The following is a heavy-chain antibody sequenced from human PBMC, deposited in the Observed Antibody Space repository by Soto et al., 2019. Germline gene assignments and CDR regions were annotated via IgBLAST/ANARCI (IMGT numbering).Heavy chain of an antibody. CDR3: AKRGIVVVTSNPSFDS. CDR1: GFTFSSFA. J-gene: IGHJ4*02. Sequence: EVQLLESGGGLVQPGGSLRLSCAASGFTFSSFAMSWVRQAPGEGLEWVSGISDSGGSTYYADSVKGRFTISRDNSKNTLYLQMNSLRAEDTAVDYCAKRGIVVVTSNPSFDSWGQGTLVTVSS. D-gene: IGHD3-22*01. CDR2: ISDSGGST. V-gene: IGHV3-23*01.